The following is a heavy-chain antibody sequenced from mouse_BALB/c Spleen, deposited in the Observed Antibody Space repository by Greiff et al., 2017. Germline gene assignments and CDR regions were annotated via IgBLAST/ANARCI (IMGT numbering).Heavy chain of an antibody. CDR1: GYTFTSYW. CDR3: AIGGYDDWFAY. CDR2: IYPGDGDT. V-gene: IGHV1-87*01. D-gene: IGHD2-2*01. Sequence: QVQLQQSGAELARPGASVKLSCKASGYTFTSYWMQWVKQRPGQGLEWIGAIYPGDGDTRYTQKFKGKATLTADKSSSTAYMQLSSLASEDSAVYYCAIGGYDDWFAYWGQGTLVTVSA. J-gene: IGHJ3*01.